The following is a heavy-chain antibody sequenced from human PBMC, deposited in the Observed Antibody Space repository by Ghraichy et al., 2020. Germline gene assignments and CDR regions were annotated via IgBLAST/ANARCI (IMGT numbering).Heavy chain of an antibody. CDR2: ISAYNGNT. CDR1: GYTFTSYG. Sequence: ASVKVSCKASGYTFTSYGISWVRQAPGQGLEWMGWISAYNGNTNYAQKLQGRVTMTTDTSTSTAYMELRSLRSDDTAVYYCARDGDTVTSDYYYYYGMDVWGQGTTVTVSS. V-gene: IGHV1-18*04. D-gene: IGHD4-11*01. J-gene: IGHJ6*02. CDR3: ARDGDTVTSDYYYYYGMDV.